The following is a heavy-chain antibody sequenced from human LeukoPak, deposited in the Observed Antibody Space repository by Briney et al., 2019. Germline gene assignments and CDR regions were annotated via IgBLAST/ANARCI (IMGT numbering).Heavy chain of an antibody. CDR3: ARLYDILTGPIDY. J-gene: IGHJ4*02. CDR1: GYTFTTYA. D-gene: IGHD3-9*01. Sequence: ASVKVSCKASGYTFTTYAINWVRQAPGQGLEWMGWINTNTGNPTFAQGSTGRFVFSLDTSVSTAYLQINSLRAEDTAVYYCARLYDILTGPIDYWGQGTLVTVSS. CDR2: INTNTGNP. V-gene: IGHV7-4-1*02.